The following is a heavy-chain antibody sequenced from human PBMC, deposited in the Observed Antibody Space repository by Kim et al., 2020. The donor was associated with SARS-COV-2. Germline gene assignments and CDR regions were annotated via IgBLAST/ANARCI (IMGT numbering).Heavy chain of an antibody. CDR3: ASLPRIHAFDI. CDR2: ISYDGSNK. CDR1: GFTFSSYA. J-gene: IGHJ3*02. Sequence: GGSLRLSCAASGFTFSSYAMHWVRQAPGKGLEWVAVISYDGSNKYYADSVKGRFTISRDNSKNTLYLQMNSLRAEDTAVYYCASLPRIHAFDIWGQGTMVTVSS. V-gene: IGHV3-30-3*01.